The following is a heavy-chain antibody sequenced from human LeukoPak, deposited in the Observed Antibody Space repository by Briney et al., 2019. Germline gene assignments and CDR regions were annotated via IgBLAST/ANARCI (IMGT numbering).Heavy chain of an antibody. J-gene: IGHJ5*02. CDR3: ARSYGSGSYYDPSPSWFDP. D-gene: IGHD3-10*01. Sequence: GESLKISCKGSGYSFTSYWIGWVRQMPGKGLEWMGIIYPGDSDTRYSPSFQGQVTISADKSISTAYLQWSSLKASDTAMYYCARSYGSGSYYDPSPSWFDPWGQGTLVTVSS. CDR1: GYSFTSYW. CDR2: IYPGDSDT. V-gene: IGHV5-51*01.